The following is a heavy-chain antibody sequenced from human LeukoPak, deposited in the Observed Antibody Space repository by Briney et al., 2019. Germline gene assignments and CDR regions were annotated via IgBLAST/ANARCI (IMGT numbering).Heavy chain of an antibody. CDR3: ARGLRHFDWLLDY. Sequence: GGSLRLSCAASGFTFSNYAMHWVRQAPGKGLEWVAVISYDGSNKYYADSVKGRFTISRDNSKNTLYLQMNSLRAEDTAVHYCARGLRHFDWLLDYWGQGTLVTVSS. J-gene: IGHJ4*02. CDR1: GFTFSNYA. V-gene: IGHV3-30-3*01. CDR2: ISYDGSNK. D-gene: IGHD3-9*01.